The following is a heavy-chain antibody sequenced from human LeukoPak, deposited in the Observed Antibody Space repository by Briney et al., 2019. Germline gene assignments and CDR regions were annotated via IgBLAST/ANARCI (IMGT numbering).Heavy chain of an antibody. Sequence: SETLSLTCTVSGCSISNDIYSWSWIRQPPGKGLEWIGYIFYSPSLKSRVTISVDRSKNQFSLKLTSVTAADTAVYYCARGSYDYVWGSYQPYYFDYWGQGTLVTVSS. J-gene: IGHJ4*02. CDR1: GCSISNDIYS. CDR3: ARGSYDYVWGSYQPYYFDY. CDR2: IF. D-gene: IGHD3-16*02. V-gene: IGHV4-30-2*01.